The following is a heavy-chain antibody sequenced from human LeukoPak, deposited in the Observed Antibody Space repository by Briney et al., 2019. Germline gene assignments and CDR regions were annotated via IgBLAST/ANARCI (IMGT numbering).Heavy chain of an antibody. CDR2: IIPILGTA. CDR1: GGTSSSYA. Sequence: SVKVSCKASGGTSSSYAISWVRQAPGQGLEWMGGIIPILGTANYAQKFQGRVTITADESTSTAYMELSSLRSEDTAVYYCARADCSGGSCYSSWFDPWGQGTLVTVSS. CDR3: ARADCSGGSCYSSWFDP. J-gene: IGHJ5*02. D-gene: IGHD2-15*01. V-gene: IGHV1-69*13.